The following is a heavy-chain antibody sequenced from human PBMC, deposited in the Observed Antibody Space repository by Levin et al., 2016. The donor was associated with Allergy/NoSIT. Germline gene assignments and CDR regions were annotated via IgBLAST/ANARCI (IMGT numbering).Heavy chain of an antibody. Sequence: WIRQPPGKGLEWIGYIYYSGSTYYNPSLKSRVTISVDTSKNQFSLKLSSVTAADTAVYYCARDLRPYDSIVWGQGTTVTVSS. J-gene: IGHJ6*02. V-gene: IGHV4-31*02. D-gene: IGHD3-22*01. CDR2: IYYSGST. CDR3: ARDLRPYDSIV.